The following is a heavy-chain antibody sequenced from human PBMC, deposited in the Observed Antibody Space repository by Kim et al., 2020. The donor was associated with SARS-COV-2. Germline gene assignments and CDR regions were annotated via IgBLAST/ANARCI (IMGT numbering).Heavy chain of an antibody. V-gene: IGHV5-51*01. CDR1: GYSFTSYW. J-gene: IGHJ5*02. Sequence: GESLKISCKGSGYSFTSYWIGWVRQMPGKGLEWMGIIYPGDSDTRYSPSFQGQVTISADKSISTAYLQWSSLKASDTAMYYCARKHHRNTGYCSSTSCYEWFDPWGQGTLVTVSS. CDR2: IYPGDSDT. CDR3: ARKHHRNTGYCSSTSCYEWFDP. D-gene: IGHD2-2*01.